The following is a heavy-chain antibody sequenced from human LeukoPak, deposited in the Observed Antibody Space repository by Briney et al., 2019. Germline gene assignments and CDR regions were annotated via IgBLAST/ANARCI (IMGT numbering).Heavy chain of an antibody. D-gene: IGHD2-2*01. CDR3: ARGPYCSTIHRSCCYMDV. J-gene: IGHJ6*03. CDR1: GGSISSDSYY. V-gene: IGHV4-61*02. CDR2: IYTTGST. Sequence: SQTLSLTCTVSGGSISSDSYYWSWIRQPAGKGLEWIGRIYTTGSTNYNPSLKSRVTISIDTSKNQFSLKLSSVTAADTAVYYCARGPYCSTIHRSCCYMDVWGKGTTVTVSS.